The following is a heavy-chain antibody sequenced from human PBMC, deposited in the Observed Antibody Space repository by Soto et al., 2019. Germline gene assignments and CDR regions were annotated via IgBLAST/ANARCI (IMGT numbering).Heavy chain of an antibody. CDR2: IYPGDSDT. CDR1: GYSFSSYL. D-gene: IGHD2-15*01. J-gene: IGHJ4*02. CDR3: ASRGYCSGGSCFLAFDY. Sequence: PGESLKISCKGAGYSFSSYLIGWVRQMPGKGLERMGIIYPGDSDTRYSPSFQGQVTISADKSISTAYLQWSSLKASDTAMYYCASRGYCSGGSCFLAFDYWGQGALVTVSS. V-gene: IGHV5-51*01.